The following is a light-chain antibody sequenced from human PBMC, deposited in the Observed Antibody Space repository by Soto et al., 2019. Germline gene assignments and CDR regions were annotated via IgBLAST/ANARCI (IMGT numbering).Light chain of an antibody. CDR3: MQSIELPIT. Sequence: DIVMTQTPLSLSVTPGQPASIFCKSAQSLLHGDGKTSLKWYLQKPGQPPQLLIYEVANRYSGVPERFSGSGSGTDFTLDISRVEAEDVGAYYCMQSIELPITFGGGTKVEIK. CDR2: EVA. J-gene: IGKJ4*01. V-gene: IGKV2D-29*01. CDR1: QSLLHGDGKTS.